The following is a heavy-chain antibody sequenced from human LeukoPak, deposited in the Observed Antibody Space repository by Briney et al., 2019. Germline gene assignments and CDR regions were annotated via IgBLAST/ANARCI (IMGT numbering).Heavy chain of an antibody. Sequence: GGSLRLSCSASGFTFSSYAIHWVRQAPGRGLEWVALISYDGSDKHYADSVKGRFTVSRDNSKNTLYLQMNSLSRDDTAVYYCVGVGGYDSSGFLDYWGQGTLVTVSS. CDR1: GFTFSSYA. D-gene: IGHD3-22*01. CDR2: ISYDGSDK. CDR3: VGVGGYDSSGFLDY. J-gene: IGHJ4*02. V-gene: IGHV3-30*04.